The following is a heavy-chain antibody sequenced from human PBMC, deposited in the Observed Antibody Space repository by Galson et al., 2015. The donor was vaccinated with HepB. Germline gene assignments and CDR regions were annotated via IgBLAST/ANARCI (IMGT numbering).Heavy chain of an antibody. CDR2: IRYDGSTK. CDR3: AKDGGSAEVVPAASFFGAFDI. D-gene: IGHD2-2*01. J-gene: IGHJ3*02. CDR1: GFTFSSYG. Sequence: SLRLSCAASGFTFSSYGMHWVRQAPGKGLEWVAFIRYDGSTKYYADSVKGRFTISRDNSKNTLYLQMNSLRAEDTAVYYCAKDGGSAEVVPAASFFGAFDIWAKGQWSPSLQ. V-gene: IGHV3-30*02.